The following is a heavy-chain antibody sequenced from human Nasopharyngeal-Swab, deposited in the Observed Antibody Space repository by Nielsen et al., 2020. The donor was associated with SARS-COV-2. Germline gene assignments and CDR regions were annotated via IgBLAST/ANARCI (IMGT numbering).Heavy chain of an antibody. D-gene: IGHD3-22*01. V-gene: IGHV4-59*08. CDR3: ARHYYESTTGTFPFDN. Sequence: SETLSLTCTVSGGSISGYYWSWIRQAPGKGLEWIGYLYHGGSTIYNPSLKSRLTTSVDTSKNQLSLRLRSVTAADTAVYYCARHYYESTTGTFPFDNWGQGTLDTVSS. CDR2: LYHGGST. J-gene: IGHJ4*02. CDR1: GGSISGYY.